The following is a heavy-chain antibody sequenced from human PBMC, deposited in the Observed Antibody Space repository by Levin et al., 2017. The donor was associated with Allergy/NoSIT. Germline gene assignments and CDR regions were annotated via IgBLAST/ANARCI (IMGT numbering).Heavy chain of an antibody. CDR1: GFTFDDYG. D-gene: IGHD3-16*01. J-gene: IGHJ3*02. CDR3: ARGDAGGAFDI. V-gene: IGHV3-20*01. Sequence: GESLKISCAASGFTFDDYGMSWVRQAPGKGLEWVSGINWNGGSTGYADSVKGRFTISRDNAKNSLYLQMNSLRAEDTALYHCARGDAGGAFDIWGQGTMVTVSS. CDR2: INWNGGST.